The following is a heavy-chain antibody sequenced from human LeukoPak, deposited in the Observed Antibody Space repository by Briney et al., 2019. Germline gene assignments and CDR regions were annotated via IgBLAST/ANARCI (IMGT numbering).Heavy chain of an antibody. CDR1: GYSFTNYL. Sequence: GESLKISCKGSGYSFTNYLIGWVRQMPGKGLEWMGIINLGDSDTRYSPSFQGQVTISADKSIGTAYLQWSSLKASDTAMYYCARTSDYGDYGDYWGQGTLVTVSS. J-gene: IGHJ4*02. CDR2: INLGDSDT. D-gene: IGHD4-17*01. CDR3: ARTSDYGDYGDY. V-gene: IGHV5-51*01.